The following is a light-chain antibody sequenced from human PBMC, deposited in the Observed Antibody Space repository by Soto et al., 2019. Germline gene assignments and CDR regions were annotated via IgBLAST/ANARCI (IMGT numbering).Light chain of an antibody. CDR1: QSISSY. J-gene: IGKJ3*01. CDR3: QQYSDLFLS. V-gene: IGKV1-5*01. Sequence: DIEMTQSPATLSVSVGDRATLSCRASQSISSYLAWYQQKPGQAPSLLIYDISSLEAGVPSRFSGSGFGTEFTLTISSLQSEDFAAYYCQQYSDLFLSFGAGTTVEFK. CDR2: DIS.